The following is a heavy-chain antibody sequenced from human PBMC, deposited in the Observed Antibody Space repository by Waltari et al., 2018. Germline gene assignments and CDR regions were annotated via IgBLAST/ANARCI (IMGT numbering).Heavy chain of an antibody. D-gene: IGHD3-16*02. Sequence: SLRLSCAASGFTFSSYWMHWVRQAPGKGLVWVSRINSDGSSTSYADSVKGRFTISRDNAKNTLYLQMNSLRAEDTAVYYCARGRGSYRYSGHYFDYWGQGTLVTVSS. V-gene: IGHV3-74*01. J-gene: IGHJ4*02. CDR3: ARGRGSYRYSGHYFDY. CDR1: GFTFSSYW. CDR2: INSDGSST.